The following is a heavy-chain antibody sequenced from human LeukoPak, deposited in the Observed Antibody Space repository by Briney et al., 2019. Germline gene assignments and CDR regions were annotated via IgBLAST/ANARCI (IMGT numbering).Heavy chain of an antibody. CDR2: IYHSGST. CDR1: GGSISSSNW. V-gene: IGHV4-4*02. J-gene: IGHJ3*02. CDR3: ARFSGGNLSAFDI. Sequence: PSETLSLTCAVSGGSISSSNWWSWVRPPPGKGLEWIGEIYHSGSTNYNPSLKSRVTISVDKSKNQFSLKLSSVTAADTAVYYCARFSGGNLSAFDIWGQGTMVTVSS. D-gene: IGHD3-10*01.